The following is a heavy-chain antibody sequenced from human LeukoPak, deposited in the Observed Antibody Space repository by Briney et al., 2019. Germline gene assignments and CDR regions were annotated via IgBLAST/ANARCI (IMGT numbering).Heavy chain of an antibody. CDR1: GASVNDYY. Sequence: PSETLSLTCTVSGASVNDYYWNWIRQPAGGGLEWIGRMYGSGSTNYNPSLKSRGTMSVDTSKSQFSLKLNSVTAADTAVYYCARGMRLFDYWGQGTLVTVSS. CDR2: MYGSGST. J-gene: IGHJ4*02. V-gene: IGHV4-4*07. CDR3: ARGMRLFDY.